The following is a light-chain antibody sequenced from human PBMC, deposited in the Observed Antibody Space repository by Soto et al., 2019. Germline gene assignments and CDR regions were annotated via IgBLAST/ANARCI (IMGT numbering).Light chain of an antibody. V-gene: IGKV3-15*01. J-gene: IGKJ3*01. CDR3: QQYNKWPSPFT. Sequence: EIGMTQSPATLSVSPGERATLSCRASQSVSSNLAWYQHKPGQAPRLLIYGASTMATGIPARFSGSGYGTEINLTITSLQSEDFDIYFFQQYNKWPSPFTFGPGTKLDIK. CDR2: GAS. CDR1: QSVSSN.